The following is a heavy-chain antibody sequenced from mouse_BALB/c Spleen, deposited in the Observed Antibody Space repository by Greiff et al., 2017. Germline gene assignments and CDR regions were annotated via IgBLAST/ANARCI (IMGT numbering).Heavy chain of an antibody. D-gene: IGHD1-2*01. CDR3: ARRSITKDFDY. J-gene: IGHJ2*01. V-gene: IGHV5-9-4*01. CDR2: ISSGGSYT. Sequence: DVKLVESGGGLVKPGGSLKLSCAASGFTFSSYAMSWVRQSPEKRLEWVAEISSGGSYTYYPDTVTGRFTISRDNAKNTLYLEMSSLRSEDTAMYYCARRSITKDFDYWGQGTTLTVSS. CDR1: GFTFSSYA.